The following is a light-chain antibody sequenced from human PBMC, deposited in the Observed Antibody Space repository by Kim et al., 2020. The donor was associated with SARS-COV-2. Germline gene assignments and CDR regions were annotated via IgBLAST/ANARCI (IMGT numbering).Light chain of an antibody. J-gene: IGKJ5*01. CDR2: GAS. CDR3: QQYGSSPGIT. CDR1: QSVTSNY. Sequence: PGDRATLSCRASQSVTSNYLAWYQQKTGQAPRLLIFGASSRAIGIPDRFTGSGSGTDFTLTISRLEPEDFAVYYCQQYGSSPGITFGQGTRLEIK. V-gene: IGKV3-20*01.